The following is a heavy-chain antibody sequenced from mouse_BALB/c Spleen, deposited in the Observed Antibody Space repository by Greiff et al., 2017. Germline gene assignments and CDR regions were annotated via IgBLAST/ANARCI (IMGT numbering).Heavy chain of an antibody. D-gene: IGHD2-10*01. Sequence: EVMLVESGGGLVQPGGSRKLSCAASGFTFSSFGMHWVRQAPEKGLEWVAYISSGSSTIYYADTVKGRFTISRDNPKNTLFLQMTSLRSEDTAMYYCARGEAYYGNFDYWGQGTTLTVSS. CDR3: ARGEAYYGNFDY. J-gene: IGHJ2*01. CDR1: GFTFSSFG. CDR2: ISSGSSTI. V-gene: IGHV5-17*02.